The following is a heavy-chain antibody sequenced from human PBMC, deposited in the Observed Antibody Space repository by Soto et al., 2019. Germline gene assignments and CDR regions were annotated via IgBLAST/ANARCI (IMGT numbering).Heavy chain of an antibody. J-gene: IGHJ4*02. CDR2: IYHSGNTY. CDR1: GYSISSGDY. Sequence: SETLSLTGAVCGYSISSGDYWGWIRQPPGKGLEWIGGIYHSGNTYYYNPSLKSRVTISIDTSKNQFSLKLRPVTAADTAVYYCASLGFTGIAVDGNFDYWGQRTLVAVSS. CDR3: ASLGFTGIAVDGNFDY. V-gene: IGHV4-38-2*01. D-gene: IGHD6-19*01.